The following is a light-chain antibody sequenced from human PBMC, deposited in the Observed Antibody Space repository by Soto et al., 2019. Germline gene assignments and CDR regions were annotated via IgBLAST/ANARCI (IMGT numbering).Light chain of an antibody. Sequence: QAVVTQEPSLTVSPGGTVTHTCGSRTGAVTSNHHPYWFQQKAGQSPRTLIYDTSNKHSWTPARFSGSLLGDKAALTLSGAQPEEEAQYYCLLSYNAARVFGGGTKLTVL. CDR2: DTS. V-gene: IGLV7-46*01. CDR3: LLSYNAARV. CDR1: TGAVTSNHH. J-gene: IGLJ2*01.